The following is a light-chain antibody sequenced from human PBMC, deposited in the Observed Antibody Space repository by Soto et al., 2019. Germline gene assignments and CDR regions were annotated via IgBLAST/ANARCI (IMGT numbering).Light chain of an antibody. V-gene: IGKV3-11*01. CDR1: QSVSSY. CDR2: DAS. J-gene: IGKJ4*01. Sequence: EIVLTQPPATLSLSPGERATLSCRASQSVSSYLALYQQKPGQSPMLLIYDASNRATGIPARCSGSGSGTAFTLNISSLETEDFAVYYCHQRSNWPLTFGGGTKVEIK. CDR3: HQRSNWPLT.